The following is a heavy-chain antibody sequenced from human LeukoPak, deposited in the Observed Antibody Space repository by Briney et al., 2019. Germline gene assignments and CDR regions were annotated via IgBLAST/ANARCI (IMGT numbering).Heavy chain of an antibody. CDR1: GFTFSSYS. Sequence: PGGSLGLSCAASGFTFSSYSMNWVRQAPGKGLEWVSSISSSSSYIYYADSVKGRFTISRDNAKNSLYLQMNSLRAEDTAVYYCASPYYYDSSGYSPFDYWGQGTLVTVSS. CDR2: ISSSSSYI. V-gene: IGHV3-21*01. D-gene: IGHD3-22*01. CDR3: ASPYYYDSSGYSPFDY. J-gene: IGHJ4*02.